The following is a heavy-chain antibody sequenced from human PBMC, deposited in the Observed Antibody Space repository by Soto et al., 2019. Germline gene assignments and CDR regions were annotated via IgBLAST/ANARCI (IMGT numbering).Heavy chain of an antibody. Sequence: PGGSLRLSCTASGFTFSSYTMHWVRQAPGKGLGWVAVISYDGSNEYSADSVKGRFTVSRDNSNNTLYLQMNSLRTEDTAVYYCARDRGDSSAWGANDAFDIWGQGTVVTVSS. J-gene: IGHJ3*02. CDR1: GFTFSSYT. D-gene: IGHD6-25*01. CDR2: ISYDGSNE. V-gene: IGHV3-30-3*01. CDR3: ARDRGDSSAWGANDAFDI.